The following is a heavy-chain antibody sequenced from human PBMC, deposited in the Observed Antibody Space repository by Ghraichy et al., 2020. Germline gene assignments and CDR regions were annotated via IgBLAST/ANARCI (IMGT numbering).Heavy chain of an antibody. CDR3: AKDRPHSESSQIDY. J-gene: IGHJ4*02. CDR2: ISGSGDST. Sequence: GGSLRLSCAASGFTFSNYAMTWVHQAPGKGLEWVSVISGSGDSTYYADSVQGRFTISRDNSKNTLYLQMNSLRAEDTAIYYCAKDRPHSESSQIDYWGQGTLVTVSS. D-gene: IGHD1-26*01. CDR1: GFTFSNYA. V-gene: IGHV3-23*01.